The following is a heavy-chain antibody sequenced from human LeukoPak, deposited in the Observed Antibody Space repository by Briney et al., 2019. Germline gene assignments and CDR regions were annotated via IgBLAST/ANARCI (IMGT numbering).Heavy chain of an antibody. CDR1: GFTVSSYS. CDR3: TRDQYSGHGYYACDI. Sequence: PGGSLILSCAASGFTVSSYSMNWVRQAPGKGPEWVSYISSSLSVIYYADSVKGRFTISRDNAKNSLFLQMNNLRDEDTAVYYCTRDQYSGHGYYACDIWGERTRVTVSS. CDR2: ISSSLSVI. V-gene: IGHV3-48*02. J-gene: IGHJ3*02. D-gene: IGHD6-6*01.